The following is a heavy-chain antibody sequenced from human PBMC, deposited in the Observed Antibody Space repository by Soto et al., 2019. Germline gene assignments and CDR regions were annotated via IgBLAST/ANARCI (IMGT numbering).Heavy chain of an antibody. J-gene: IGHJ4*02. D-gene: IGHD3-10*01. CDR3: AKRNYGSEFDY. V-gene: IGHV3-23*01. Sequence: EVQLLESGGGLVQPGGSVRLSCAASGFTFSSYVMNWVRQAPGKGLEWVSVISGSGGSTYYADSVKGRFTISRDNSKNTLYLQMNSLRAEDTAVYYCAKRNYGSEFDYWGQGTLVTVSS. CDR2: ISGSGGST. CDR1: GFTFSSYV.